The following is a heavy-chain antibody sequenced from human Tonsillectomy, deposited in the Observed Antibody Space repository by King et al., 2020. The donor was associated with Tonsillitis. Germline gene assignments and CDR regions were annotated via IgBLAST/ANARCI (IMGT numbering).Heavy chain of an antibody. J-gene: IGHJ6*02. D-gene: IGHD3-9*01. CDR3: ARLMYYYILPGHYSSYGMDV. Sequence: VQLQESGPGLVKPSETLSLTCTVSGGSISSYYWSWIRQPPGKGLEWIGYIYYSGSTNYNPSLKSRVTISVDTSKNQFSLKLSSVTAADTAVYYCARLMYYYILPGHYSSYGMDVWGQGTTVTVSS. CDR1: GGSISSYY. V-gene: IGHV4-59*08. CDR2: IYYSGST.